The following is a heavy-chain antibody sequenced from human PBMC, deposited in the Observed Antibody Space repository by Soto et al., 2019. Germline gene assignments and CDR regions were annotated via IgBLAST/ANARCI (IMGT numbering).Heavy chain of an antibody. Sequence: ASVKVSCKASGYTFTSYYMHWVRQAPGQGLEWMGIINPSGGSTSYAQKFQGRVTMTRDTSTSTVYMELSSLRSEDTAVYYCARDPRGYYDSSGPFDYWGQGTLVTVS. J-gene: IGHJ4*02. CDR3: ARDPRGYYDSSGPFDY. CDR2: INPSGGST. V-gene: IGHV1-46*01. CDR1: GYTFTSYY. D-gene: IGHD3-22*01.